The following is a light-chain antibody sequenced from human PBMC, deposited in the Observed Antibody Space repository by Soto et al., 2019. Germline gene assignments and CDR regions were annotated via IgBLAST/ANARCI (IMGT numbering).Light chain of an antibody. J-gene: IGLJ2*01. V-gene: IGLV2-8*01. CDR2: EVT. CDR3: SSFAGGGNPVL. CDR1: SSDVGGYNY. Sequence: QSVLTQPPSASGSLGQSVTISCTGTSSDVGGYNYVSWHQQHPGKAPKLMIYEVTKRPSGVPDRFSGSKSGNTASLTVSGLQAEDEADYYCSSFAGGGNPVLVGGGTQLTVL.